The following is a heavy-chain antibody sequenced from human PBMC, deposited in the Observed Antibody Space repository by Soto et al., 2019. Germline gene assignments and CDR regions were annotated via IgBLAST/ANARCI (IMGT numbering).Heavy chain of an antibody. Sequence: QVQLVQSGAEVKKPGASVKVSCKASGYTFTSYYMHWVRQAPGQGLEWMGIINPSGDSTSYAQKFQGRVTMTRDTSTSTVYMELSSLRSEDTAVYYCARNHRYYDSSGYYARSYYYFGMDVWGQGTTVTVSS. CDR3: ARNHRYYDSSGYYARSYYYFGMDV. V-gene: IGHV1-46*01. D-gene: IGHD3-22*01. CDR2: INPSGDST. J-gene: IGHJ6*02. CDR1: GYTFTSYY.